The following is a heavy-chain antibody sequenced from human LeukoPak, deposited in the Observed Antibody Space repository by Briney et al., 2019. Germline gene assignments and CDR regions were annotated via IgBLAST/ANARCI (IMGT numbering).Heavy chain of an antibody. CDR2: ISGSGGST. CDR1: GFTFSSYS. Sequence: GGSQRLSCAASGFTFSSYSMNWVRQAPGKGLEWVSAISGSGGSTYYADSVKGRFTISRDNAKNSLYLQMNSLRAEDTAVYYCVRDSDSTQIDYWGQGTLVTVSS. D-gene: IGHD2-15*01. J-gene: IGHJ4*02. V-gene: IGHV3-21*01. CDR3: VRDSDSTQIDY.